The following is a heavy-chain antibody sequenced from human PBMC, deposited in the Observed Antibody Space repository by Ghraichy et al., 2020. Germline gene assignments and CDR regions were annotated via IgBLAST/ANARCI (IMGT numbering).Heavy chain of an antibody. D-gene: IGHD3-10*01. CDR1: GFTFSSYE. Sequence: GGSLRLSCAASGFTFSSYEMNWVRQAPGKGLEWVSYISSSGSTIYYADSVKGRFTISRDNAKNSLYLQMNSLRAEDTAVYYCARSLLWFWELSGYYYGMDVWGQGPTVTVSS. CDR2: ISSSGSTI. CDR3: ARSLLWFWELSGYYYGMDV. V-gene: IGHV3-48*03. J-gene: IGHJ6*02.